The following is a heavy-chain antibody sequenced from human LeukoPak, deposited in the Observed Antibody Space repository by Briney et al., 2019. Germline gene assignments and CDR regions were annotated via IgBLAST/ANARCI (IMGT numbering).Heavy chain of an antibody. CDR1: GYTFTDYY. J-gene: IGHJ4*02. CDR2: INPNSGGT. V-gene: IGHV1-2*02. CDR3: ATLRRSGWYIGD. D-gene: IGHD6-19*01. Sequence: GASVKVSCKASGYTFTDYYMHWVRQAPGQGLEWMGWINPNSGGTNYAEKLQGRVIMTRDTSITTAYMELSSLRSDDTAMYYCATLRRSGWYIGDWGQGTLVTVSS.